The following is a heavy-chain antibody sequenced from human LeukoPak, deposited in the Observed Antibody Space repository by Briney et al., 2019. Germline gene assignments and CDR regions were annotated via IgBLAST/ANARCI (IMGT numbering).Heavy chain of an antibody. Sequence: SETLSLTCAVSGGSISSSNWWSWVRQPPGKGLEWIGEIYHSGSTNYNPSLKSRVTISVDTSKNQFSLKLSSVTAADTAVYYCARGYCSSTSCYTGGWFDPWGQGTLVTVSS. D-gene: IGHD2-2*02. J-gene: IGHJ5*02. V-gene: IGHV4-4*02. CDR1: GGSISSSNW. CDR3: ARGYCSSTSCYTGGWFDP. CDR2: IYHSGST.